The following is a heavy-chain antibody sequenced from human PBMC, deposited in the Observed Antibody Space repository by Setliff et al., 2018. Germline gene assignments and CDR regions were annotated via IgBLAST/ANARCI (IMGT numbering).Heavy chain of an antibody. CDR3: TTAPLAAASTC. V-gene: IGHV3-15*01. Sequence: PGRSLRLSCAASGFTFSNAWMSWVRQAPGKGLEWVGRIKSKTDGGTTDYAAPVKGRFTISRDDSKNTLYLQMNSLKTEDTAVYYCTTAPLAAASTCWGQGTLVTVSS. J-gene: IGHJ4*02. D-gene: IGHD6-13*01. CDR2: IKSKTDGGTT. CDR1: GFTFSNAW.